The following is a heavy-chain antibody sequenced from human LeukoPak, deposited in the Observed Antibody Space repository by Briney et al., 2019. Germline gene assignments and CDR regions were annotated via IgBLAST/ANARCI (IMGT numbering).Heavy chain of an antibody. J-gene: IGHJ6*03. CDR1: GFTFSSYW. V-gene: IGHV3-74*01. CDR3: ARVGYERTSDYYYYMDV. D-gene: IGHD5-18*01. Sequence: GGSLRLSCAASGFTFSSYWMHWVRQAPGKGLVWVSRINTDGSSTTYADSVKGRFTISRDNAKNTMYLQMNSLRAEDTAVYYCARVGYERTSDYYYYMDVWGKGTTVTVSS. CDR2: INTDGSST.